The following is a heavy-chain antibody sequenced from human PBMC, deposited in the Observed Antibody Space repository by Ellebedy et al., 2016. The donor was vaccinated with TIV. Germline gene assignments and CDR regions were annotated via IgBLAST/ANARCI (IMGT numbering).Heavy chain of an antibody. D-gene: IGHD2-15*01. CDR2: ISADGSHT. CDR3: ARDTPLPGQSFDS. Sequence: GESLKISXAASGFTLGNYWMDWVRQAPGKGLVWVSRISADGSHTDYADFVKGRFTTSRDNAKNTLYLQMNSLGGEDTAIYYCARDTPLPGQSFDSWGQGTLVIVSS. V-gene: IGHV3-74*01. CDR1: GFTLGNYW. J-gene: IGHJ4*02.